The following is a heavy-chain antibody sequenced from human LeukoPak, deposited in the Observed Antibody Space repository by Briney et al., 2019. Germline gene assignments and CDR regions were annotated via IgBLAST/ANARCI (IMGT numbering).Heavy chain of an antibody. Sequence: PGGSLRLSCAASGFTFSSYAMHWVRQAPGKGLEWVAGISYDGSNKYYADSVKGRFTISRDNSKNTLYLQMNSLRAEDTAVYYCARARDLPYYGSGSPDYWGQGTLVTVSS. CDR3: ARARDLPYYGSGSPDY. J-gene: IGHJ4*02. V-gene: IGHV3-30-3*01. D-gene: IGHD3-10*01. CDR1: GFTFSSYA. CDR2: ISYDGSNK.